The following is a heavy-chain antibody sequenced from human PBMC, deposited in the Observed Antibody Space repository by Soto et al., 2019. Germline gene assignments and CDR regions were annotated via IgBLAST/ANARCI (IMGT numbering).Heavy chain of an antibody. CDR3: ARAATGSYHSAY. CDR2: IAPHSGRT. J-gene: IGHJ4*02. Sequence: GPGVKKPGASVRVSCMTSGYAFTSYGVNWVRQVPGQGLEWMGWIAPHSGRTTYLPKFQGRVTITADPSTNTAYMELTSLSSDDTGIYFCARAATGSYHSAYWGQGTVVTVPS. D-gene: IGHD3-10*01. CDR1: GYAFTSYG. V-gene: IGHV1-18*04.